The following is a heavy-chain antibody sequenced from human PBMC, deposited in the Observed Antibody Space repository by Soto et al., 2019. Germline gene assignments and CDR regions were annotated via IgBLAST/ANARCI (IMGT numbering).Heavy chain of an antibody. CDR2: IYYSGST. V-gene: IGHV4-61*01. D-gene: IGHD2-15*01. CDR3: ARGYCSGGSCYIDI. CDR1: GGSVSSGSYY. J-gene: IGHJ3*02. Sequence: ETLSLTCTVSGGSVSSGSYYWSWIRQPPGKGLEWIGYIYYSGSTNYNPSLKSRVTISVDTSKNQFSLKLSSVTAADTAVYYCARGYCSGGSCYIDIWGQGTMVTVSS.